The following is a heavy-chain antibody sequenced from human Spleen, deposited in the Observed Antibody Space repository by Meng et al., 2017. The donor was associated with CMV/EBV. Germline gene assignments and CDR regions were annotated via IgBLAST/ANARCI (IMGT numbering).Heavy chain of an antibody. CDR3: AKGSAPYCSGGTCYSDY. D-gene: IGHD2-15*01. CDR1: GFTFSTYA. CDR2: ITYDGSNK. J-gene: IGHJ4*02. Sequence: GGSLRLSCAASGFTFSTYAMHWVRQAPGKGLEWVGVITYDGSNKYYADSVKGRFTISRDNSKNTLYLQMNSLRAEDTAVYYCAKGSAPYCSGGTCYSDYWGQGTLVTVSS. V-gene: IGHV3-30-3*01.